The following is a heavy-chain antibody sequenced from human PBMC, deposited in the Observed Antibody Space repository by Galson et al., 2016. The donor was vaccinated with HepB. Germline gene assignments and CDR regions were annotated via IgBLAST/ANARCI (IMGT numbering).Heavy chain of an antibody. J-gene: IGHJ4*02. CDR2: SYQTGTA. Sequence: ETLSLTCAVSGASITNNYWWSWVRQSPGKGLEWIGESYQTGTAHYNPSFTSRATISIDKSKNQISLRLVSVTAADTAVYYCTRGTLGTVATMAFDYWGQGTLVSVTS. V-gene: IGHV4-4*02. D-gene: IGHD4/OR15-4a*01. CDR3: TRGTLGTVATMAFDY. CDR1: GASITNNYW.